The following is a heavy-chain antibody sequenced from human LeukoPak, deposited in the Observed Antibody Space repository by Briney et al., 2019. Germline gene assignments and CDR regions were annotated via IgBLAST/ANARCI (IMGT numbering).Heavy chain of an antibody. CDR3: ARWSGDYSFDY. D-gene: IGHD3-3*01. CDR2: IHTSGST. CDR1: GGSIRSYY. Sequence: SETLSLTCTVSGGSIRSYYWSWIRQPAGKGLEWIGRIHTSGSTNSNPSLKSRVTMSVDTPKNQFSLKLSSVTAADTAVYYCARWSGDYSFDYWGQGTLVTVSS. J-gene: IGHJ4*02. V-gene: IGHV4-4*07.